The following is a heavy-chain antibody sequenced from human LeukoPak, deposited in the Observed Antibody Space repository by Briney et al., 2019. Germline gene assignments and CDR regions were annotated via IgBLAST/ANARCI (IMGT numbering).Heavy chain of an antibody. CDR2: INPNSGGT. CDR1: GYTFTGYY. CDR3: ARGKPANWGSSPYYFDY. Sequence: VASVNVSCKASGYTFTGYYMHWVRQAPGQGLEWMGWINPNSGGTNYAQKFQGRVTMTRDTSISTAYMELSRLRSDDTAVYYCARGKPANWGSSPYYFDYWGQGTLVTVSS. V-gene: IGHV1-2*02. J-gene: IGHJ4*02. D-gene: IGHD7-27*01.